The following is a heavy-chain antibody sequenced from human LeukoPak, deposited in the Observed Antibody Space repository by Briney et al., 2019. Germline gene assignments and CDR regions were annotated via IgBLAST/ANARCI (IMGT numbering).Heavy chain of an antibody. Sequence: PSETLSLTCTVSGGPFSRYYWGWIRQPPGKGLKWIGYIYCSGSTNYNPSLKSRITMSMDRSKKQFSLRLSSVTAADTAVYYCARSDYDLLTGYSTVYFDFWGQGALVTVSS. D-gene: IGHD3-9*01. V-gene: IGHV4-59*01. J-gene: IGHJ4*02. CDR1: GGPFSRYY. CDR3: ARSDYDLLTGYSTVYFDF. CDR2: IYCSGST.